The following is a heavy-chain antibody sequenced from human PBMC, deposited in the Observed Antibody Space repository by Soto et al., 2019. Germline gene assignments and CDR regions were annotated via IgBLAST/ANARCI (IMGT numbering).Heavy chain of an antibody. V-gene: IGHV1-18*01. J-gene: IGHJ5*02. CDR1: GYTFFTYD. CDR3: ARHHGPTTSENWFDT. Sequence: QVHLVQSGVEVKTPGASVKVSCQASGYTFFTYDISWVRQAPGQGLEWMGWISTYSGDTKYAQKLQGRVTMTTDTSTTTASLELRSLRSDATAVYYCARHHGPTTSENWFDTWGQGTLVTVSS. D-gene: IGHD5-12*01. CDR2: ISTYSGDT.